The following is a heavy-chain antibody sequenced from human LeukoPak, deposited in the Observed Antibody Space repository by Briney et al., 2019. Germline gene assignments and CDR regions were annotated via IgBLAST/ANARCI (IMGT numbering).Heavy chain of an antibody. J-gene: IGHJ3*02. Sequence: ASVKVSCKVSGYTLTELSMHWVRQAPGKGLEWMGGFDPEDGETIYAQKFQGRVTMTEDTSTDTAYMELSSLRSEDTAVYYCATHYYVWGSYRSTDDAFDIWAKGQWSPSLQ. CDR1: GYTLTELS. D-gene: IGHD3-16*02. V-gene: IGHV1-24*01. CDR2: FDPEDGET. CDR3: ATHYYVWGSYRSTDDAFDI.